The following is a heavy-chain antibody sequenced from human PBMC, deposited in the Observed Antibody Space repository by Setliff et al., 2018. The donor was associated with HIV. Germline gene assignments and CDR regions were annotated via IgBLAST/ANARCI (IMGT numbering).Heavy chain of an antibody. Sequence: PSETLSLTCSVSGYSLSNGYYWGWIRQSPGKGLEWIGSIYHSGTTYFNPSLKSRVSLSVDTSKNQFSLKLSSVTAADTAVYYCAAYYYDSSGYYSWYFDLWGRSTLVTVSS. CDR2: IYHSGTT. D-gene: IGHD3-22*01. CDR1: GYSLSNGYY. J-gene: IGHJ2*01. V-gene: IGHV4-38-2*01. CDR3: AAYYYDSSGYYSWYFDL.